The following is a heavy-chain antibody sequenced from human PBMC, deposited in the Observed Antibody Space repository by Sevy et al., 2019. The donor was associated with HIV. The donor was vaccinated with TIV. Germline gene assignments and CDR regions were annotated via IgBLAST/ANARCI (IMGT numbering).Heavy chain of an antibody. CDR2: ISSLSTYT. V-gene: IGHV3-11*06. D-gene: IGHD4-17*01. CDR3: ARDLPPSATTVAHFDY. J-gene: IGHJ4*02. CDR1: GFTFSDYH. Sequence: GGSLRLSCAAPGFTFSDYHMNWIRQAPGKGLEWVSYISSLSTYTNYADSVRGRFTISRDTTKNSLYLQMNSLRAEDTAVYYCARDLPPSATTVAHFDYWGQGTLVTVSS.